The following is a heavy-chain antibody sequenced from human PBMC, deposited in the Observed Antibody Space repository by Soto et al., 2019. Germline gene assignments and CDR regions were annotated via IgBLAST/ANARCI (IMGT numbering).Heavy chain of an antibody. V-gene: IGHV3-33*01. CDR1: GVTFSSYG. J-gene: IGHJ6*02. CDR2: IWYDGSNK. Sequence: GGALRISCGGSGVTFSSYGMHWGRQAPGKGLEWVAVIWYDGSNKYYADSVKGRFTISRDNSKNTLYLQMNSLRAEDTAVYYCARDSPPYGMDVWGQGTTVTVSS. CDR3: ARDSPPYGMDV.